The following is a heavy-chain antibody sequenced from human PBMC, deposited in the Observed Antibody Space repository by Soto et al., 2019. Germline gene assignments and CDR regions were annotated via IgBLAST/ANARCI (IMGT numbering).Heavy chain of an antibody. Sequence: QVQLVESGGGVVQPGRSLRLSCAASGFTFSSYGMHWVRQAPGKGLEWVAVISYDGSNKYYADSVKGRFTISRDNSKNTLYLQMNSLRAEDTAVYYCAKDPSSYSYADYWGQGTLVTVSS. J-gene: IGHJ4*02. CDR2: ISYDGSNK. V-gene: IGHV3-30*18. CDR1: GFTFSSYG. D-gene: IGHD5-18*01. CDR3: AKDPSSYSYADY.